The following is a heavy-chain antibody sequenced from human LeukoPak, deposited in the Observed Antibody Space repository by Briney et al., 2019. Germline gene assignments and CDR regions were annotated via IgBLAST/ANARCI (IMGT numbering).Heavy chain of an antibody. CDR1: GFTFSSYS. CDR3: ARVIAAADYYFDY. J-gene: IGHJ4*02. CDR2: ISSSSSYI. D-gene: IGHD6-13*01. V-gene: IGHV3-21*01. Sequence: PGGSLRLSCAASGFTFSSYSMNWVRQAPGKGLEWVSSISSSSSYIYYADSMKGRFTISRVNAKNSLYLQMNSLRAEDTAVYYCARVIAAADYYFDYWGQGTLVTVSS.